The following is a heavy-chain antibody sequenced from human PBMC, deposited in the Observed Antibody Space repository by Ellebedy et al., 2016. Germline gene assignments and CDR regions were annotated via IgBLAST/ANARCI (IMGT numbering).Heavy chain of an antibody. Sequence: GESLKISXAASGFTFSSYAMHWVRQAPGKGLEWVAVISYDGSNKYYADSVKGRFTISRDNSKNTLYLQMNSLRAEDTAVYYCARDRTPYYYYGMDVWGQGTTVTVSS. J-gene: IGHJ6*02. CDR2: ISYDGSNK. CDR1: GFTFSSYA. V-gene: IGHV3-30*14. CDR3: ARDRTPYYYYGMDV.